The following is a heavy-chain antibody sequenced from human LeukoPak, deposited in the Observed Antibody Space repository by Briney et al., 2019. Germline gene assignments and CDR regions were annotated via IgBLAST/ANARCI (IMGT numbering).Heavy chain of an antibody. J-gene: IGHJ6*02. CDR1: GFTFSSYA. Sequence: GGSLRLSCAASGFTFSSYAMSWVRQAPGKGLEWVSVIYSGGSTYYADSVKGRFTISRDNSKNTLYLQMNSLRAEDTAVYYCARDRNGYYYGMDVWGQGTTVTVSS. CDR2: IYSGGST. CDR3: ARDRNGYYYGMDV. V-gene: IGHV3-53*01.